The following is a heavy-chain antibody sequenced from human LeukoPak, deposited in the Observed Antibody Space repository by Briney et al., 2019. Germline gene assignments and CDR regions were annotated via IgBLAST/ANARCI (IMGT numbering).Heavy chain of an antibody. Sequence: ASVKVSCKASGYTFTSYDINWVRQATGQGLEWMGWMNPNSGNTGYAQKFQGRVTMTRYTSISTAYMELSSLRSEDTAVYYCATPFYCGGDCYRYWYFDLWGRGTLVTVSS. CDR2: MNPNSGNT. J-gene: IGHJ2*01. D-gene: IGHD2-21*02. CDR3: ATPFYCGGDCYRYWYFDL. V-gene: IGHV1-8*01. CDR1: GYTFTSYD.